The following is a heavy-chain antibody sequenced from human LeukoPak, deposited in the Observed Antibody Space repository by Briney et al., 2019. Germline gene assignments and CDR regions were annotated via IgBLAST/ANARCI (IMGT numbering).Heavy chain of an antibody. CDR1: GYTFTSYA. D-gene: IGHD1-26*01. CDR3: ARDGGWELLDAFDT. V-gene: IGHV7-4-1*02. J-gene: IGHJ3*02. Sequence: ASVKVSCKASGYTFTSYAMNWVRQAPGQGLEWMGWINTNTGNPTYAQGFTGRFVFSLDTSVSTAYLQISSLKAEDTAVYYCARDGGWELLDAFDTWGQGTMVTVSP. CDR2: INTNTGNP.